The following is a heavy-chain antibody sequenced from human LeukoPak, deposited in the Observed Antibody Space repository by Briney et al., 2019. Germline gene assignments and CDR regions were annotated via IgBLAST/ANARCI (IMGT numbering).Heavy chain of an antibody. CDR1: GFTFSSYG. CDR3: AKQYLQYYFDY. D-gene: IGHD4-11*01. V-gene: IGHV3-30*18. Sequence: GGSLRPSCAASGFTFSSYGMHWVRQAPGKGLEWVAVISYDGSNKYYADSVKGRFTISRDNSKNTLYLQMNSLRAEDTAVYYCAKQYLQYYFDYWGQGTLVTVSS. J-gene: IGHJ4*02. CDR2: ISYDGSNK.